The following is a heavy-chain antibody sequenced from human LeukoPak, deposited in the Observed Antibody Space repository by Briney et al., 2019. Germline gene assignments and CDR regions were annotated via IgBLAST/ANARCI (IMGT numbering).Heavy chain of an antibody. CDR3: ARGLPYSSGPSMDV. CDR1: GYTFTSYA. J-gene: IGHJ6*02. Sequence: ASVKVSCKASGYTFTSYAMYWVRQAPGQGLEWMGWINTNTGNPTYAQGFTGRFVFSLDTSVSTAYLQICSLKAEDTAVYYCARGLPYSSGPSMDVWGQGTTVTVSS. V-gene: IGHV7-4-1*01. D-gene: IGHD6-19*01. CDR2: INTNTGNP.